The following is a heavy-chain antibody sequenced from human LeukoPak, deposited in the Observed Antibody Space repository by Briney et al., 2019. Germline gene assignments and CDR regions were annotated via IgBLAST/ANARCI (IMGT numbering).Heavy chain of an antibody. CDR1: GGSFSGYY. D-gene: IGHD3-22*01. CDR2: INHSGST. CDR3: ARARGGGIVMVVRYYFDY. J-gene: IGHJ4*02. Sequence: PSETLSLTCAVYGGSFSGYYWSWIRQPPGKGLEWIGEINHSGSTNYNPSLKSRVTIPVDTHKNQFSLELSSVTAGDTAVYYCARARGGGIVMVVRYYFDYWGQGTLVTVSS. V-gene: IGHV4-34*01.